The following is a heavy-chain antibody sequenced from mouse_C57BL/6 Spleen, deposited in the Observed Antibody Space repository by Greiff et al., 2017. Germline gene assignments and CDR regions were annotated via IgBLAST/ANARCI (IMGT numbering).Heavy chain of an antibody. CDR1: GYTFTDYE. CDR2: IDPETGGT. Sequence: QVQLQQSGAELVRPGASVTLSCKASGYTFTDYEMHWVKQTPVHGLEWIGAIDPETGGTAYNQKFKGKAILTADKSSSTAYMELRSLTSEDSAVYYCTRPFITTVVEGYWGQGTTLTVSS. D-gene: IGHD1-1*01. CDR3: TRPFITTVVEGY. J-gene: IGHJ2*01. V-gene: IGHV1-15*01.